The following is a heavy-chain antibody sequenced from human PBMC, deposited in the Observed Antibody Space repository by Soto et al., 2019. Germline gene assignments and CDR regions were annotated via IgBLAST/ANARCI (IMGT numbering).Heavy chain of an antibody. D-gene: IGHD3-10*01. CDR1: GGSISSSSYY. V-gene: IGHV4-39*01. J-gene: IGHJ4*02. CDR2: IYYSGSA. CDR3: ASLWFGELLPHY. Sequence: PSETLSLTCTVSGGSISSSSYYWGWIRQPPGKGLEWIGSIYYSGSAYYNPSLKSRVTISVDTSKNQFSLKLSSVTAADTAVYYCASLWFGELLPHYWGQGTLVTVS.